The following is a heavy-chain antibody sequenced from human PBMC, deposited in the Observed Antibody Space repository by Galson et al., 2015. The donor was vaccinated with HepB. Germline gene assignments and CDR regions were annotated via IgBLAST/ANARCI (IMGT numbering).Heavy chain of an antibody. J-gene: IGHJ4*02. CDR2: ISYDGTSQ. V-gene: IGHV3-30*18. Sequence: SLRLSCAASGFTFRKSVMTWVRQAPGKGLEWVTIISYDGTSQYYADSVRGRFTISRDTFKNTLYLQMNNLGVEDTAVYFCAKERLSFEWPPGGAFSNWGQGTLVTVSS. D-gene: IGHD3-3*01. CDR3: AKERLSFEWPPGGAFSN. CDR1: GFTFRKSV.